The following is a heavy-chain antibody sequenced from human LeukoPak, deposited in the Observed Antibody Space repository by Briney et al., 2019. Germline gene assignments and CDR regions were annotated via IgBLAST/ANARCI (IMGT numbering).Heavy chain of an antibody. D-gene: IGHD6-19*01. J-gene: IGHJ3*02. V-gene: IGHV4-39*07. CDR1: GGSISSSSYY. CDR3: ARGAVYDAFDI. Sequence: SETLSLTCTVSGGSISSSSYYWAWIRQPPGKGLEWIGSIYYSGNTYYKSSLKSRVTIAVDTSKNQFSLKLNSVTAADTAVYYCARGAVYDAFDIWGQGTMVTVSS. CDR2: IYYSGNT.